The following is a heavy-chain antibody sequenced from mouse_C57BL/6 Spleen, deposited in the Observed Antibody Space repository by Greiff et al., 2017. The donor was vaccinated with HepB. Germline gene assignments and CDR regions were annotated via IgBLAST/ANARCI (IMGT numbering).Heavy chain of an antibody. V-gene: IGHV5-15*01. J-gene: IGHJ4*01. CDR3: ARMRYGDAMDY. CDR2: ISNLAYSI. Sequence: EVQLQESGGGLVQPGGSLKLSCAASGFTFSDYGMAWVRQAPRKGPEWVAFISNLAYSIYYADTVTGRFTISRENAKNTLYLEMSSLRSEDTAMYYCARMRYGDAMDYWGQGTSVTVSS. CDR1: GFTFSDYG. D-gene: IGHD2-10*02.